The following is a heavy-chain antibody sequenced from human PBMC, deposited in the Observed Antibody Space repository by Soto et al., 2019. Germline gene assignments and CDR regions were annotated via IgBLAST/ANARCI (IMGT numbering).Heavy chain of an antibody. J-gene: IGHJ6*04. CDR3: ARDGTGIGNTDV. V-gene: IGHV3-21*01. CDR2: ISSSSSYI. Sequence: EVQLVESGGGLVKPGGSLRLSCAASGFTFSSYSMNWVRQAPGKGLEWVSSISSSSSYIYYADSVKGRFTISRDNAKNSLYLQMNSLRAEDTAVYYCARDGTGIGNTDVWGKGTTVTVSS. D-gene: IGHD2-15*01. CDR1: GFTFSSYS.